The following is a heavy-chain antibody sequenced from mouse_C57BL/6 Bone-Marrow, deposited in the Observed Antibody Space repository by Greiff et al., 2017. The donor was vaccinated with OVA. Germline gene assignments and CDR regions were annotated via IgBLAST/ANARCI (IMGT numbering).Heavy chain of an antibody. D-gene: IGHD1-1*01. V-gene: IGHV5-17*01. Sequence: EVQVVESGGGLVKPGGSLKLSCAASGFTFSDYGMHWVRQAPEKGLEWVAYISSGSSTIYYADTVKGRFTISRDNAKNTLFLQMTSLRSEDTAMYYCARSYYYGSRGYFDVWGTGTTVTVSS. CDR1: GFTFSDYG. CDR3: ARSYYYGSRGYFDV. CDR2: ISSGSSTI. J-gene: IGHJ1*03.